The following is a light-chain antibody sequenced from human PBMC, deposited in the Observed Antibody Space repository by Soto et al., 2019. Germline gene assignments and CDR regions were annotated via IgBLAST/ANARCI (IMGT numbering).Light chain of an antibody. CDR2: DAS. CDR3: QQRSKWPFT. V-gene: IGKV3-11*01. CDR1: QSISSTH. J-gene: IGKJ3*01. Sequence: EIVLTQSPDTLSLSPGERATLSCRASQSISSTHLVWYQQKPGQAPRLLIYDASNKATGIPARFSGSGSGTDFTLTISSLEPGDFAVYYCQQRSKWPFTFGPGTKVDI.